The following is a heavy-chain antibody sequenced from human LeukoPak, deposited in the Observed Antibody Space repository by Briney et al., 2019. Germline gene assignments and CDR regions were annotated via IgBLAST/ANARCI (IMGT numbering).Heavy chain of an antibody. Sequence: GGSLRLSCAASGFTFSSYEMNWVRQAPGKGLEWVSYISSSGSTIYYADSVKGRFTISRDNAKNSLYLQMSSLRAEDTAVYYCARRDGYNYVAFDIWGQGTMVTVSS. CDR1: GFTFSSYE. J-gene: IGHJ3*02. CDR2: ISSSGSTI. V-gene: IGHV3-48*03. D-gene: IGHD5-24*01. CDR3: ARRDGYNYVAFDI.